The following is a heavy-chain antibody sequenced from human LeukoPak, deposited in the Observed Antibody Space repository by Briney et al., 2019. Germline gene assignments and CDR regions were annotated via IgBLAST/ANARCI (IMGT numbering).Heavy chain of an antibody. D-gene: IGHD3-10*01. CDR2: IYYSGST. CDR1: DGSISSYY. V-gene: IGHV4-59*01. Sequence: SEPLSLTCTVADGSISSYYWSWLRQPPGKGQKWIGYIYYSGSTNYNPSLKSRVTISVDTSKNQVSLKLSSVTAADTAVYYCARGAGLLSYFEYWGQGTLVTVSS. CDR3: ARGAGLLSYFEY. J-gene: IGHJ4*02.